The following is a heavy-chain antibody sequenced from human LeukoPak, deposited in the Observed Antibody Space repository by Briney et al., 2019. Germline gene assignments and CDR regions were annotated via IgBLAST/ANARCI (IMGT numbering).Heavy chain of an antibody. Sequence: SETLSLTCTVSGGSISSGSYYWSWIRQPAGKGLEWIGRIYTSGSTNYNPSLKSRVTISVDTSKNQFSLKLSSETAADTAVYYCARHSGYYYARDAFDIWGQGTMVTVSS. CDR2: IYTSGST. D-gene: IGHD3-22*01. CDR1: GGSISSGSYY. CDR3: ARHSGYYYARDAFDI. V-gene: IGHV4-61*02. J-gene: IGHJ3*02.